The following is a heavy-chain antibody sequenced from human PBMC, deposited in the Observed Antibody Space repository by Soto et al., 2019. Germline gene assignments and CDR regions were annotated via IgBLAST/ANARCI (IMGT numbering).Heavy chain of an antibody. CDR3: ARGKMYYDFWSGYSDAFDI. D-gene: IGHD3-3*01. J-gene: IGHJ3*02. V-gene: IGHV1-69*01. CDR1: GGTFSSYA. Sequence: QVQLVQSGAEVKKPGSSVKVSCKASGGTFSSYAISWVRQAPGQGLEWMGGIIPIFGTANYAQKFQGRVTITADECTSTAYMGLSSLRFEDTALYYCARGKMYYDFWSGYSDAFDIWGQGTMVTVSS. CDR2: IIPIFGTA.